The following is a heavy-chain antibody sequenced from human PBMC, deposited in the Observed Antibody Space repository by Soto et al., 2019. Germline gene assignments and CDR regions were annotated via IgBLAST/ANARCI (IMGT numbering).Heavy chain of an antibody. D-gene: IGHD1-1*01. CDR2: ISGGGGTI. J-gene: IGHJ3*02. CDR3: ARRSGPSFAFDI. CDR1: GFTFSDFY. Sequence: GGFLRLSCAASGFTFSDFYMTWIRQAPVKGLEWVSYISGGGGTIYYPDSVKGRFTISRDSVKNSLYLQMNSLRDEDTAIYYCARRSGPSFAFDIWGQGTMVTVSS. V-gene: IGHV3-11*01.